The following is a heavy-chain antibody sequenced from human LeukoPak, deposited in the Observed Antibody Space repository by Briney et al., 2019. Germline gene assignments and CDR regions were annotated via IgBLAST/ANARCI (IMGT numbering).Heavy chain of an antibody. V-gene: IGHV3-23*01. D-gene: IGHD3-16*01. CDR3: AKGTTDYDASDPLDF. CDR2: ITGSGDSA. J-gene: IGHJ4*02. Sequence: HPGGSLRLSCAASGFTFSSYAMTWVRQAPGKGLEWVSAITGSGDSAYYSDSVKGRFTISRDQFKSTVYLQMTSLRAEDTAVFYCAKGTTDYDASDPLDFWGQGTLVTVSS. CDR1: GFTFSSYA.